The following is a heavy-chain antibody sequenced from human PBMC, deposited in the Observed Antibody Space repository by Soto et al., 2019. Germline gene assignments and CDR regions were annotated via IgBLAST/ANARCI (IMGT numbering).Heavy chain of an antibody. J-gene: IGHJ4*02. D-gene: IGHD2-2*02. CDR2: ITRYSDCV. CDR3: ARASCSSTACYIPDYFDY. CDR1: GFTFSDFS. V-gene: IGHV3-21*01. Sequence: PGGSLRLSCTASGFTFSDFSLVCVRQVPQKGLEWVASITRYSDCVYYAESVEGRFTISRDNAKNTLFLHMDDLRAEDTAMYFCARASCSSTACYIPDYFDYWGPGTMVTVSS.